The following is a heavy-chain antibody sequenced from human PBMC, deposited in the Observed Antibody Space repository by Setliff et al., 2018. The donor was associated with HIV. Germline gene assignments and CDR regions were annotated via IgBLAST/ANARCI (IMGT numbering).Heavy chain of an antibody. CDR1: GFTFSSYS. J-gene: IGHJ4*02. CDR3: ARGPAYDYVWGSYRLPSYYFDY. D-gene: IGHD3-16*02. V-gene: IGHV3-48*01. CDR2: ISSSSSTI. Sequence: GESLKISCAASGFTFSSYSMNWVRQAPGKGLEWVSYISSSSSTIYYADSVKGRFTISRDNAKNSLYLQMNSLRAEDTAVYCCARGPAYDYVWGSYRLPSYYFDYWGQGTLVTVS.